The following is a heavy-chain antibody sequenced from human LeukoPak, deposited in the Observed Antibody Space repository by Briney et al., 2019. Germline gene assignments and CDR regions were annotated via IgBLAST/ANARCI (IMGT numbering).Heavy chain of an antibody. CDR1: GGTFSSYA. J-gene: IGHJ3*02. D-gene: IGHD2-2*01. CDR2: IIPIFGTA. V-gene: IGHV1-69*05. CDR3: ASGQSRSSTSGDAFDI. Sequence: SVKVSCKASGGTFSSYAISWVRQAPGQGLEWMGGIIPIFGTANYAQKFQGRVTITTDESTSTAYMELSSLRSEDTAVYYCASGQSRSSTSGDAFDIWGQGTMVTVSS.